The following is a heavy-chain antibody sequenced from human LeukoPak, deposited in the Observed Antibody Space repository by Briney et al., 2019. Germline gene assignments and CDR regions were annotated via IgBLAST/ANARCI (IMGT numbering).Heavy chain of an antibody. CDR1: GCSISSYY. CDR3: ARLRGYSYGSFDY. D-gene: IGHD5-18*01. V-gene: IGHV4-59*01. Sequence: SETLSLTCTVSGCSISSYYWSWIRQPPGKGLEWIGYIYYSGSTNYNPSLKSRVTISVDTSKNQFSLKLNSVTAADTAVYYCARLRGYSYGSFDYWGQGTLVTVSS. J-gene: IGHJ4*02. CDR2: IYYSGST.